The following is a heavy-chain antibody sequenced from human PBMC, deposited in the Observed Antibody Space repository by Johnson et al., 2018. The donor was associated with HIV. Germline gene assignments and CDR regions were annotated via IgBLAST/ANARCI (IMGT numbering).Heavy chain of an antibody. V-gene: IGHV3-30*18. Sequence: QVQLVESGGGVVKPGRSLRLSCAASGFTFSSYGMHWVRQAPGKGLEWVAVISYDGSNKYYADSVKGRFTISRDNSKNTLYLQMNSLRAEDTAVYYCAKDKGRDYYDSSGYESEDAFDIWGQGTMVTVSS. CDR1: GFTFSSYG. D-gene: IGHD3-22*01. CDR2: ISYDGSNK. CDR3: AKDKGRDYYDSSGYESEDAFDI. J-gene: IGHJ3*02.